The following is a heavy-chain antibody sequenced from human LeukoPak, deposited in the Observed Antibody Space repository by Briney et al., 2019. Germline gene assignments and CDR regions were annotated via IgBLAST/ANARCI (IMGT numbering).Heavy chain of an antibody. V-gene: IGHV1-2*04. CDR2: INPNSGGT. Sequence: ASVKVSCKASGYTFTGYYMHWVRQAPGQGLEWMGWINPNSGGTNYAQKFQGWVTMTRDTSISTAYMELSRLRSDDTAVYYCARGPSSTYYDFWSGSYYFDYWGQGTLVTASS. CDR1: GYTFTGYY. CDR3: ARGPSSTYYDFWSGSYYFDY. J-gene: IGHJ4*02. D-gene: IGHD3-3*01.